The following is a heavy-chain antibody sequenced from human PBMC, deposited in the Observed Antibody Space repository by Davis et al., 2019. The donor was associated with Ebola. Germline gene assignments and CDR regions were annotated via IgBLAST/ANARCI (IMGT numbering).Heavy chain of an antibody. D-gene: IGHD5-12*01. CDR1: GFTFSSYW. V-gene: IGHV3-7*01. CDR3: ARDRSGYDFSPTTA. CDR2: IKQDGSEK. Sequence: GESQKISCAASGFTFSSYWMSWVRQAPGKGLEWVANIKQDGSEKYYVDSVKGRFTISRDNAKNSLYLQMNSLRAEDTAVYYCARDRSGYDFSPTTAWGQGTLVTVSS. J-gene: IGHJ5*02.